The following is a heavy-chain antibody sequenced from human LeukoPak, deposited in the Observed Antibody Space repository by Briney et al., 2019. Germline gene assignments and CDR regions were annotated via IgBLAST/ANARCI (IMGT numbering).Heavy chain of an antibody. CDR3: AKDDAWIRFGE. Sequence: GGSLRLSCVASGFTFRSYGIHWVRQAPGKGLEWLAFIWYDEITKDYADFVKGRFTISRDNSKNTLHLEVISLTAEDTAVYYCAKDDAWIRFGEWSQGTLVTVSS. V-gene: IGHV3-30*02. D-gene: IGHD3-10*01. CDR2: IWYDEITK. J-gene: IGHJ4*02. CDR1: GFTFRSYG.